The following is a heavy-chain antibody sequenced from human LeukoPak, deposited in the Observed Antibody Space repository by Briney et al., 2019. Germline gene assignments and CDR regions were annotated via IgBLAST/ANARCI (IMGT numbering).Heavy chain of an antibody. Sequence: SETLSLTCTVSGVSISSHYGSWIRQPPGKGLEWIGYIYYSGSTNYNPSLKSRATMSVDTSKNQLSLKLSSVTAADTAVYYCARVAGDNSLGYWGQGTLVTVSS. CDR1: GVSISSHY. J-gene: IGHJ4*02. CDR3: ARVAGDNSLGY. D-gene: IGHD3-16*01. V-gene: IGHV4-59*11. CDR2: IYYSGST.